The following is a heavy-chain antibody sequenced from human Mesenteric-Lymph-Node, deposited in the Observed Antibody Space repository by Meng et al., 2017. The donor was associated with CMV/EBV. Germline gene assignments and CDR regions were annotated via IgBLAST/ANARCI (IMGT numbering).Heavy chain of an antibody. CDR1: GGSISSSSYY. D-gene: IGHD3-10*01. CDR3: VRPHYYGSGSSPWFDP. CDR2: IYYSGST. Sequence: QLQLQESVPGLVKPSETLSLTCTVSGGSISSSSYYWGWIRQPPGKGLEWIGSIYYSGSTYYNPSLKSRVTISVDTSKNQFSLKLSSVTAADTAVYYCVRPHYYGSGSSPWFDPWGQGTLVTVSS. J-gene: IGHJ5*02. V-gene: IGHV4-39*01.